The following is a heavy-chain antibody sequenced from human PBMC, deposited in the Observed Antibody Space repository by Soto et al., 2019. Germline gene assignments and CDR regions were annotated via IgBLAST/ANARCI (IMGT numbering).Heavy chain of an antibody. CDR2: IHYSGST. CDR3: TKYRRTDAEGYSFEY. V-gene: IGHV4-59*01. J-gene: IGHJ4*02. Sequence: SETLSLTCTVSGGSISGSYWSLMRQTPGKVLEWVGYIHYSGSTNYNPSLKSRVTMSVDSAKNQFSLQLSSVTAADTAVYFCTKYRRTDAEGYSFEYWGQGALVTVSS. D-gene: IGHD2-15*01. CDR1: GGSISGSY.